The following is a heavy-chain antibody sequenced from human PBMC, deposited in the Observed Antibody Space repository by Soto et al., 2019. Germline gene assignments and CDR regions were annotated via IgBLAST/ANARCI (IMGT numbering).Heavy chain of an antibody. CDR1: GFTFSSYS. CDR3: ARSIGGLLWFGELLRRILFDY. V-gene: IGHV3-21*01. J-gene: IGHJ4*02. D-gene: IGHD3-10*01. CDR2: ISSSSSYI. Sequence: EVQLVESGGGLVKPGGSLRLSCAASGFTFSSYSMNWVRQAPGKGLEWVSSISSSSSYIYYADSVKGRFTISRDNAKNSLYLQMNSLGAEDTAVYYCARSIGGLLWFGELLRRILFDYWGQGTLVTVSS.